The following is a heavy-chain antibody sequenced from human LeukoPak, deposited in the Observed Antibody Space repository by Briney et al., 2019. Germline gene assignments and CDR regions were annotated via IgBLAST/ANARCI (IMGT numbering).Heavy chain of an antibody. CDR2: IYYSGDT. CDR1: GDSIRSYC. J-gene: IGHJ6*03. Sequence: SETLSLTCTVSGDSIRSYCWTWIRQPPGKELEWIGYIYYSGDTNYNPSLKSRVTISIDTSKNQFSLKLSSVTAADTAVYHCARVKLNEFFGKNPAYYYVDVWGKGTTVIVSS. CDR3: ARVKLNEFFGKNPAYYYVDV. D-gene: IGHD3-3*01. V-gene: IGHV4-59*01.